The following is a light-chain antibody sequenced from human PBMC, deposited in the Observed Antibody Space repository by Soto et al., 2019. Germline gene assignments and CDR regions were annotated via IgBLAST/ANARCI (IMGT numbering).Light chain of an antibody. CDR2: DVS. Sequence: QSVLTQPRSVSGSPGQSVTISCTGTSSDVGGYNYVSWYQQHPGKAPKLMIYDVSKRPSGVPDRFSGSKSGNTASLTISGLQAEDEADYYCCSYAGSYTFAVFGGGTQLTV. V-gene: IGLV2-11*01. CDR3: CSYAGSYTFAV. J-gene: IGLJ2*01. CDR1: SSDVGGYNY.